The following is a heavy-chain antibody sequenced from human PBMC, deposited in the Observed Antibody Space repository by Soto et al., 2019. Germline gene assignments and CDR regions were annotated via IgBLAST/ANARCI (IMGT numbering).Heavy chain of an antibody. D-gene: IGHD1-7*01. V-gene: IGHV1-2*04. CDR3: ARGLGITGTTGKGGKRSTGGPHYYYMDV. CDR1: GYTFTGYY. CDR2: INPNSGGT. Sequence: ASVKVSCKASGYTFTGYYMHWVRQAPGQGLEWMGWINPNSGGTNYAQKFQGWVTMTRDTSISTAYMELSRLRSDDTAGYYCARGLGITGTTGKGGKRSTGGPHYYYMDVWGKGTTVTVSS. J-gene: IGHJ6*03.